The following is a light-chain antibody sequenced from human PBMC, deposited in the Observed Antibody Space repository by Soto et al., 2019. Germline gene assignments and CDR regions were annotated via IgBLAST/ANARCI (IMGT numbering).Light chain of an antibody. CDR1: QNIRNL. J-gene: IGKJ1*01. CDR2: DAS. CDR3: QQYETFSGT. V-gene: IGKV1-5*01. Sequence: DIQMSQSPSTLSASVGDSVTITCGASQNIRNLLAWYQQKPGKAPNTLIYDASSLKSGVPSRFSGSGSGTKFTLTIASLLPDDFETYYCQQYETFSGTFGPGTKVDI.